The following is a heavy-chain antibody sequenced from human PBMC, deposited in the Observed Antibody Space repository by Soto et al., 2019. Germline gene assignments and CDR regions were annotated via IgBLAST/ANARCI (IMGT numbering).Heavy chain of an antibody. CDR3: ARAYSGRLPRRADYYYAMDV. CDR2: LGAADDP. Sequence: GGSLRLSCAASAFTLSAYDMHWVRQPNGKGLEWVSALGAADDPYYLGSVKGRFTISRENAKNSLYLQMNNLRAGDTAVYYCARAYSGRLPRRADYYYAMDVWGQGTTVTVSS. D-gene: IGHD2-15*01. V-gene: IGHV3-13*05. CDR1: AFTLSAYD. J-gene: IGHJ6*02.